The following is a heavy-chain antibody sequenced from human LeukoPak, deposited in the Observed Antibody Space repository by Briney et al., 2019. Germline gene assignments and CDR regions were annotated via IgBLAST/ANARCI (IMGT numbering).Heavy chain of an antibody. CDR1: GYTFTSYS. D-gene: IGHD2-15*01. CDR2: VDPEDGET. J-gene: IGHJ3*02. V-gene: IGHV1-69-2*01. Sequence: ASVKVSCKASGYTFTSYSITWVRQAPGKGLEWMGRVDPEDGETIYAEKFQGRVTITADTSTDTAYMELSSLRSEDTAVYYCATDLGYCSGGSCYSDAFDIWGQGTMVTVSS. CDR3: ATDLGYCSGGSCYSDAFDI.